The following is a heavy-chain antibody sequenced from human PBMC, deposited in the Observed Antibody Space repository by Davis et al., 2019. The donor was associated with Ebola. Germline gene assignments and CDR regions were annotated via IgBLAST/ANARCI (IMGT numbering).Heavy chain of an antibody. Sequence: ASVKVSCKASGYTVTNYGITWVRQAPGQGLEYMAWISVYNGKTNYAEDFQGRVTLTTDTSTRTAYLDLRSLKSDDTAVYYCARSRRGAGNWFDPWGQGTLVTVSS. CDR3: ARSRRGAGNWFDP. V-gene: IGHV1-18*01. J-gene: IGHJ5*02. CDR2: ISVYNGKT. CDR1: GYTVTNYG. D-gene: IGHD4/OR15-4a*01.